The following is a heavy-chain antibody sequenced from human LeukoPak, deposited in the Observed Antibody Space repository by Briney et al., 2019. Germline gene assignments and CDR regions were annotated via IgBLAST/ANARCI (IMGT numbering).Heavy chain of an antibody. D-gene: IGHD3-9*01. Sequence: SQTLSLTCTASGGSISSGDYYWSWIRQPPGKGLEWIGYIYYSGSTYYNPSLKSRVTISVDTSKNQFSLKLSSVTAADTAVYYCARAGPPYDILTGYETYYFDYWGQGTLVTVSS. CDR3: ARAGPPYDILTGYETYYFDY. CDR1: GGSISSGDYY. CDR2: IYYSGST. J-gene: IGHJ4*02. V-gene: IGHV4-30-4*01.